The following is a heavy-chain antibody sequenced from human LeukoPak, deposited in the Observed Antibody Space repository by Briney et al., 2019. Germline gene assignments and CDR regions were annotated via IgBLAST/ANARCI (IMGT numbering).Heavy chain of an antibody. CDR3: ARIDRAAAGPPLDY. CDR1: GYTFTGYH. D-gene: IGHD6-13*01. J-gene: IGHJ4*02. V-gene: IGHV1-2*02. Sequence: ASVKVSCKASGYTFTGYHMHWVRQAPGQGLEWMGWINPNSGGTNYAQKFQGRVTMTRDTSISTAYMELSRLRSDDTAVYYCARIDRAAAGPPLDYWGQGTLVTVSS. CDR2: INPNSGGT.